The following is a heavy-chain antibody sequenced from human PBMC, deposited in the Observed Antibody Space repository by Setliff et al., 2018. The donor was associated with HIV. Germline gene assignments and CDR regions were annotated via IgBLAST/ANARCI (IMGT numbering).Heavy chain of an antibody. D-gene: IGHD3-10*01. J-gene: IGHJ1*01. CDR2: INHSGST. CDR1: GESFSGYY. CDR3: AQAQTSVSGSYYQYLQH. Sequence: SETLSLTCAIYGESFSGYYWSWIRQPPGKGLEWIGEINHSGSTNYNPSLESRVTISRDNSKNTLYLRMNSLRAEDTAVYYCAQAQTSVSGSYYQYLQHWGQGTLVTVSS. V-gene: IGHV4-34*01.